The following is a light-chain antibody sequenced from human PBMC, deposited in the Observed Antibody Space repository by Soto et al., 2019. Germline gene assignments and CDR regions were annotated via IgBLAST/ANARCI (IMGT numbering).Light chain of an antibody. CDR2: GAS. V-gene: IGKV1-39*01. CDR3: QKCNSAPLT. J-gene: IGKJ4*01. CDR1: RTINTY. Sequence: DVRMTQSPSSLSASVGDTITITCRASRTINTYLNWFQQKPGEPPRLLIYGASTLHDGVPSRFSGSGSGADFTLTISGLQPEDFASYHCQKCNSAPLTFGGGTKVEIK.